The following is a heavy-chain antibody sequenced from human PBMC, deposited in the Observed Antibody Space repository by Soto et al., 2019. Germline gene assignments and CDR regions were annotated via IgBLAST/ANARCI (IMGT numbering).Heavy chain of an antibody. CDR3: AHSKSVPLVEWLLWGGWFDP. V-gene: IGHV2-5*02. J-gene: IGHJ5*02. CDR1: GFSLSTSGVG. D-gene: IGHD3-3*01. Sequence: QITLKESGPTLVNPTQTLTLTCTFPGFSLSTSGVGVGWIRRPQGKALQGLALIYWDHDKRYRPSPKSRLTIPKDTAKHQEGHTKTNMDPVDTATECCAHSKSVPLVEWLLWGGWFDPWGQGTLVTVSS. CDR2: IYWDHDK.